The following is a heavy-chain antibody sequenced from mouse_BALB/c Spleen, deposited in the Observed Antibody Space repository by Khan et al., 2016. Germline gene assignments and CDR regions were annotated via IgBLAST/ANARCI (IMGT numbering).Heavy chain of an antibody. CDR2: ISYSGNT. D-gene: IGHD2-3*01. CDR3: TKYSLFYFDY. CDR1: GASITSGF. V-gene: IGHV3-8*02. J-gene: IGHJ2*01. Sequence: EVQLQESGPSLVKPSQTLSLTCSVTGASITSGFWNWIRKFPGNKLEYMGYISYSGNTFYNPSLKSRISITRDTSKNQYSLQLNSVTTEDTATYYCTKYSLFYFDYWGQGTTLTVSS.